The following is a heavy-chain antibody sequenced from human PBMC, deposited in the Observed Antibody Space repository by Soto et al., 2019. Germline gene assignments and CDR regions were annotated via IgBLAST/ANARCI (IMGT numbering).Heavy chain of an antibody. V-gene: IGHV3-30-3*01. CDR3: ARDPIIAAPFGPYGMDV. CDR2: ISYDGSNK. Sequence: QVQLVESGGGVVQPGRSLRLSCAASGFTFSSYAMHWVHQAPGKGLEWVAVISYDGSNKYYADSVKGRFTISRDNSKNTLYLQMNSLRAEDTAVYYCARDPIIAAPFGPYGMDVWGQGTTVTVSS. D-gene: IGHD6-6*01. CDR1: GFTFSSYA. J-gene: IGHJ6*02.